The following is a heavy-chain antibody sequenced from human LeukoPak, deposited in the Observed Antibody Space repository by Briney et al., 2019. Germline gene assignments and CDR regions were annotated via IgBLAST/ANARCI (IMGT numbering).Heavy chain of an antibody. CDR1: GGTFSSYA. J-gene: IGHJ4*02. Sequence: SVKVSCKASGGTFSSYAISWVRQAPGQGLEWMGGIIPIFGTANYAQKFQGRVTITADESTSTAYMELSSLRSEDTAVYYCARHRRVEMATAVFDYWGQGTLVTVSS. CDR3: ARHRRVEMATAVFDY. D-gene: IGHD5-24*01. CDR2: IIPIFGTA. V-gene: IGHV1-69*13.